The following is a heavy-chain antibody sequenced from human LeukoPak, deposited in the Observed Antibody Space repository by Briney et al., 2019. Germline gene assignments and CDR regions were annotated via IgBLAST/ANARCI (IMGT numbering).Heavy chain of an antibody. D-gene: IGHD6-13*01. CDR3: ARRGIAAAGAPANWYFDL. Sequence: SQTLSLTCTVSGGSISSYYWSWIRQPPGKGLEWIGYIYYSGSTNYNPSLKSRVTISVDTSKNHFSLKLSSVTAADTAVYYCARRGIAAAGAPANWYFDLWGRGTLVTVSS. V-gene: IGHV4-59*08. CDR2: IYYSGST. J-gene: IGHJ2*01. CDR1: GGSISSYY.